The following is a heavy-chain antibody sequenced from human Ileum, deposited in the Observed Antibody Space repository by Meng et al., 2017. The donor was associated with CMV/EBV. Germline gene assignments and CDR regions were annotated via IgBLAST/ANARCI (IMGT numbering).Heavy chain of an antibody. CDR3: ARVGIAVAGTDY. D-gene: IGHD6-19*01. J-gene: IGHJ4*02. CDR2: TRNKANSYTT. CDR1: GFTFSDHY. Sequence: LSLTCAASGFTFSDHYMDWVRQAPGKGLEWVGRTRNKANSYTTEYAASVKGRFTISRDDSKNSLYLQMNSLKTEDTAVYYCARVGIAVAGTDYWGQGTLVTVSS. V-gene: IGHV3-72*01.